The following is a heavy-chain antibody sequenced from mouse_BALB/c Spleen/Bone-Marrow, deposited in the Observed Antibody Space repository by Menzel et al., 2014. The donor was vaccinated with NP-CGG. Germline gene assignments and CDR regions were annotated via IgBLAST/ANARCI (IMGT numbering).Heavy chain of an antibody. CDR2: IDPANGNT. J-gene: IGHJ2*02. D-gene: IGHD2-2*01. Sequence: EVLLVESGAELVKPGASVKLSCTASGFNIKDTYMHWVKQRPEQGLEWIGRIDPANGNTKYDPKFQGKATITADISSNTAYLQLSSLTSEDTAVYYCVRYYHGYSIDYWGQGTSLTVSS. CDR1: GFNIKDTY. CDR3: VRYYHGYSIDY. V-gene: IGHV14-3*02.